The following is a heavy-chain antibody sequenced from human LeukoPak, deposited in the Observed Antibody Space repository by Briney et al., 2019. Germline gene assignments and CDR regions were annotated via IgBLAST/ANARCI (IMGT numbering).Heavy chain of an antibody. CDR2: INPYSGGT. CDR3: ARDRGTYYYDSSGYRIFDY. V-gene: IGHV1-2*02. Sequence: GASVKVSCKASGYNFSGNHMHWVRQAPGQGLEWMGWINPYSGGTNYAREFQGRVTMTRDTSISTAYMELSRLRSDDTAVYFCARDRGTYYYDSSGYRIFDYWGQGTLVTVSS. D-gene: IGHD3-22*01. CDR1: GYNFSGNH. J-gene: IGHJ4*02.